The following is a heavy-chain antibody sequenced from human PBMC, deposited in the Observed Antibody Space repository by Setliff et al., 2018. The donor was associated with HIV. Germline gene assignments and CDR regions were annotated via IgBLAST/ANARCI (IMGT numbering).Heavy chain of an antibody. CDR2: IIPRFGST. Sequence: VASVKVSCKASGDTFNSFPISWVRQAPGQGLEWMGGIIPRFGSTNLAQKFQGRLTITTDESTSTAYMELTNLTSADTAIYCCARDLRYYDSSGYYYDDWSDPWGQGTPVTVSS. V-gene: IGHV1-69*05. CDR3: ARDLRYYDSSGYYYDDWSDP. CDR1: GDTFNSFP. D-gene: IGHD3-22*01. J-gene: IGHJ5*02.